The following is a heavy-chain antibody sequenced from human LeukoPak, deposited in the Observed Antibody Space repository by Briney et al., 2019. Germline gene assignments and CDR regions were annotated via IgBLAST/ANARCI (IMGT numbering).Heavy chain of an antibody. Sequence: PSETLPLTCTVSGGFISSYYWSWIRQPPGKGLEWIGYIYYSGSTNYNPSLKSRVTISVDTSKNQFSLKLSSVTAADTAVYYCAREIVVVTPYYFDYWGQGTLVTVSS. J-gene: IGHJ4*02. CDR2: IYYSGST. V-gene: IGHV4-59*01. CDR3: AREIVVVTPYYFDY. CDR1: GGFISSYY. D-gene: IGHD3-22*01.